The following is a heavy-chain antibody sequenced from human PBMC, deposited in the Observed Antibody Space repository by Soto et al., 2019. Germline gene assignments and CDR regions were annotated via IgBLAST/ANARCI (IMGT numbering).Heavy chain of an antibody. CDR2: FSGGSGTT. J-gene: IGHJ5*02. Sequence: VQLLESGGGLVQPGGSLRLSCVVSGFTLGPYGGTWVRQVPGKGLEWVSGFSGGSGTTHYRDAEKGRFTISRDDPRSTAYLQMTNLGVDDTAVYYCTRWNGYGDPWRRGTLVTASS. CDR3: TRWNGYGDP. CDR1: GFTLGPYG. V-gene: IGHV3-23*01. D-gene: IGHD1-1*01.